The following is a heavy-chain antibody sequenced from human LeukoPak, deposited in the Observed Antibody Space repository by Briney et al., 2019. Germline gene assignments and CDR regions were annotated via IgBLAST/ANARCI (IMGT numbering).Heavy chain of an antibody. Sequence: ASETLSLTCAVYGGSFSGYYWSWIRQPPGKGLEWIGEINHSGSTNYNPSLKSRVTISVDTSKNQFSLKLSSVTAADTAVYYCARAVSSSWYEDYYYYYMDVWGKGTTVTVSS. CDR1: GGSFSGYY. CDR3: ARAVSSSWYEDYYYYYMDV. D-gene: IGHD6-13*01. CDR2: INHSGST. J-gene: IGHJ6*03. V-gene: IGHV4-34*01.